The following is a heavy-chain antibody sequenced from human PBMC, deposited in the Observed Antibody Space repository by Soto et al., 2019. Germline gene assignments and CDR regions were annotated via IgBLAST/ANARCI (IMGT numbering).Heavy chain of an antibody. J-gene: IGHJ6*02. CDR1: GYTFTGYY. V-gene: IGHV1-2*04. D-gene: IGHD6-13*01. CDR3: ARDYRQQLVPWGYSYSGMDV. Sequence: QVQLVQSGAEVKKPGASVKVSCKASGYTFTGYYMHWVRQAPGQGLEWMGWINPHSGGTNYAQKFQGWVTMTRDTSSSTAYMELSRLRADDTAVYYCARDYRQQLVPWGYSYSGMDVWCQGTTVTVSS. CDR2: INPHSGGT.